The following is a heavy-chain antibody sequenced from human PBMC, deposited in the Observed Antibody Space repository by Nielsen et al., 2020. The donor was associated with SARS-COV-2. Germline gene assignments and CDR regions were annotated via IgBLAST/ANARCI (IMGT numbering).Heavy chain of an antibody. CDR2: MNPNSGNT. Sequence: ASVKVSCKASGYTFTSYDINWVRQATGQGLEWMGWMNPNSGNTGYAQKFQGRVTMTRNTSISTAYMELSSLRSEDTAVYYCARSDAFEGNFDYWGQGTLVTVSS. D-gene: IGHD3-3*02. J-gene: IGHJ4*02. CDR3: ARSDAFEGNFDY. V-gene: IGHV1-8*01. CDR1: GYTFTSYD.